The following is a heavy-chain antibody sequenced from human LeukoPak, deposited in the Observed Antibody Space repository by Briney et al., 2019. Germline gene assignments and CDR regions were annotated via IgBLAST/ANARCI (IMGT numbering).Heavy chain of an antibody. CDR1: GFTFSSYA. CDR3: ARDSASSSWYLSPWFDY. CDR2: ISYDGSNK. D-gene: IGHD6-13*01. J-gene: IGHJ4*02. V-gene: IGHV3-30-3*01. Sequence: GGSLRLSCAASGFTFSSYAMHWVRQAPGKGLGRVAVISYDGSNKYYADSVKGRFTISRDNSKNTLYLQMNSLRAEDTAVYYCARDSASSSWYLSPWFDYWGQGTLVTVSS.